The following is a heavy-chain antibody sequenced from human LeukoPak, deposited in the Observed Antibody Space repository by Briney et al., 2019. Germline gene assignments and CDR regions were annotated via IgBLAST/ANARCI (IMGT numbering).Heavy chain of an antibody. Sequence: ASVKVSCKASGYTFTTYDINWVRQATGQGLEWMGWMNPHSGNTGFAQNFQGRVAMTRNTSIDTAYMELSSLRVADPAVYYCVRGFRSDTSGRKFDCWGQGTLVTVSS. CDR3: VRGFRSDTSGRKFDC. D-gene: IGHD2-2*01. J-gene: IGHJ4*02. CDR2: MNPHSGNT. V-gene: IGHV1-8*01. CDR1: GYTFTTYD.